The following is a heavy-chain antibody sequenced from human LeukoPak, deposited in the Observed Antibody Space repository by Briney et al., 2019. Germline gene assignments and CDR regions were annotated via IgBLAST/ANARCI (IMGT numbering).Heavy chain of an antibody. J-gene: IGHJ5*02. V-gene: IGHV3-23*01. CDR3: AKDPRYGSGSS. D-gene: IGHD3-10*01. Sequence: SGGSLRLSCAASGFTFSSYAMSWVRQAPGKGLEWVSAISGSGGSTYYADSVKGRFTISRDNSKNTPYLQMNSLRAEDTAVYYCAKDPRYGSGSSWGQGTLVTVSS. CDR2: ISGSGGST. CDR1: GFTFSSYA.